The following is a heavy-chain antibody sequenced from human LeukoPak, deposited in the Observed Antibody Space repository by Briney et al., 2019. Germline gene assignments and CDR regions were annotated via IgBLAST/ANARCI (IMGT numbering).Heavy chain of an antibody. CDR3: ARVPSYYYYMDV. CDR2: IKQDGSEK. V-gene: IGHV3-7*01. CDR1: GFSFSYYW. J-gene: IGHJ6*03. Sequence: PGGSLRLSCAASGFSFSYYWMSWVRQAPGKGLEWVANIKQDGSEKYYVDSVKGRFTISRDNAKNSLYLQMNSLRAEDTAVYYCARVPSYYYYMDVWGKGTTVTVSS.